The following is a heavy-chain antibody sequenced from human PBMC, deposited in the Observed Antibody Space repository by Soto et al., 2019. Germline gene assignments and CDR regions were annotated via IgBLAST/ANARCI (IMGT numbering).Heavy chain of an antibody. Sequence: QVQLVQSGAEVKKPGSSVKVSCKASGGTFSSYAISWVRQAPGQGLEWMGGIIPIFGTANYAQKFQGRVTITADESTSTAYMELSSLRSEDTAVYYCARDRSIAARPGYYYGMDVWGQGTTVTVSS. D-gene: IGHD6-6*01. CDR1: GGTFSSYA. CDR2: IIPIFGTA. CDR3: ARDRSIAARPGYYYGMDV. V-gene: IGHV1-69*01. J-gene: IGHJ6*02.